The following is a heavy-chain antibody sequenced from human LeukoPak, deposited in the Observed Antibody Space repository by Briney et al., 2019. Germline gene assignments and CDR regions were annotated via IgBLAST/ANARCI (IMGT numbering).Heavy chain of an antibody. CDR3: TTEEARYYDFWGTDY. CDR2: IKSKTDGGTT. J-gene: IGHJ4*02. D-gene: IGHD3-3*01. V-gene: IGHV3-15*01. Sequence: GGSLRLSCAASGFTFSNAWMSWVRQAPGKGLEWVGRIKSKTDGGTTDYAAPVKGRFTISRDDSKNTLYLQMNSLKTEDTAVYYCTTEEARYYDFWGTDYWGQGTLVTVSS. CDR1: GFTFSNAW.